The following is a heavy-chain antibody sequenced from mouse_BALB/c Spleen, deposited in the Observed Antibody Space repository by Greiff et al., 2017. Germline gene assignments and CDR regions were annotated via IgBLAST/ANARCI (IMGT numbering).Heavy chain of an antibody. CDR2: IYPYNGGT. CDR1: GYTFTDYN. J-gene: IGHJ3*01. Sequence: EVQLQQSGPELVKPGASVKISCKASGYTFTDYNMHWVKQSHGKSLEWIGYIYPYNGGTGYNQKFKSKATLTVDNSSSTAYMELRSLTSEDSAVYDCARKEEAPFAYWGQGTLVTVAA. CDR3: ARKEEAPFAY. V-gene: IGHV1S29*02.